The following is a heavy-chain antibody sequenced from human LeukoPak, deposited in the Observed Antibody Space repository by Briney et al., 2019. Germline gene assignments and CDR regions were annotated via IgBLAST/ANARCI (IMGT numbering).Heavy chain of an antibody. Sequence: GASVKVSCKASGYTFTDYYIYWVRPTPGQGLAWMGWMNRRTGAKIYAQKLQDRVTMTSDTSISTAYMELSSLTSEDTAVYYCARDEDWRRGRGYFDYWGQGVLVTVSS. V-gene: IGHV1-2*02. CDR3: ARDEDWRRGRGYFDY. J-gene: IGHJ4*02. CDR1: GYTFTDYY. CDR2: MNRRTGAK. D-gene: IGHD2-21*01.